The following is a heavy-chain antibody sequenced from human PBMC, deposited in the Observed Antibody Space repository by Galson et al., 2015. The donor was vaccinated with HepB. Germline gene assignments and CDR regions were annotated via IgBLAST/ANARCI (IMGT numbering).Heavy chain of an antibody. D-gene: IGHD3-10*01. CDR2: ITGSGDST. Sequence: LRLPCAASGFTFSSYAMSWVRQAPGKGLEWVSTITGSGDSTYHADSVKGRLTIPRDNSQNTMYLQMNSLRVEDTAVYYCAKRSRFGEPGGQGTLVTVSS. CDR1: GFTFSSYA. V-gene: IGHV3-23*01. CDR3: AKRSRFGEP. J-gene: IGHJ5*02.